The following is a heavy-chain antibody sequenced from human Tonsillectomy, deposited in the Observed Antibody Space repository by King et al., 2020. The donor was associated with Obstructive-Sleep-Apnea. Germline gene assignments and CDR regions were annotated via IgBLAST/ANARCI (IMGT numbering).Heavy chain of an antibody. CDR1: GFTFSDYA. CDR2: ISRRGDSP. V-gene: IGHV3-23*04. Sequence: VQLVQSGGGSVQPGGSLRLSCAASGFTFSDYAMSWVRQAPGKGLEWVSAISRRGDSPYYADSVKGRFTISRDNSRNTLYLQMNSLRAEDTAVYYCRGDNGQEFYRWFDPWGQGTLVTVSS. D-gene: IGHD2-8*01. CDR3: RGDNGQEFYRWFDP. J-gene: IGHJ5*02.